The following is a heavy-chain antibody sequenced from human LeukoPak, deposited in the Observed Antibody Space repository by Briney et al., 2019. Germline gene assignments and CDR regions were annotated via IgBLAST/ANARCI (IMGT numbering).Heavy chain of an antibody. CDR3: ARALAGSGSYYNY. CDR2: INPNSGGT. V-gene: IGHV1-2*02. CDR1: GYTFTGYY. Sequence: ASVKVSCKASGYTFTGYYMHWVRQAPGQGLEWMGWINPNSGGTNYAQKFQGRVTVTRDTSISTAYMELSRLRSDDTAVYYCARALAGSGSYYNYWGQGTLVTVSS. J-gene: IGHJ4*02. D-gene: IGHD3-10*01.